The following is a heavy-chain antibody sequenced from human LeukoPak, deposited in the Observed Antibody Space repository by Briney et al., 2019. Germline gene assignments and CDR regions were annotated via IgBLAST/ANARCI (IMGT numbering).Heavy chain of an antibody. Sequence: SETLSLTCTVSGYSISSGYYWGWIRQPPGKGLEWIGSIYHSGSTYYNPSLKSRVTISVDTSKNQFSLKLSSVTAADTAVYYCARRRWLQPLDYWGQGTLVIVSS. CDR3: ARRRWLQPLDY. V-gene: IGHV4-38-2*02. CDR2: IYHSGST. J-gene: IGHJ4*02. CDR1: GYSISSGYY. D-gene: IGHD5-24*01.